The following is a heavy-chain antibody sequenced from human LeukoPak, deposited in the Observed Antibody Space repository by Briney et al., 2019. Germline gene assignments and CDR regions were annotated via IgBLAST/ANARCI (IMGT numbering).Heavy chain of an antibody. V-gene: IGHV3-7*03. J-gene: IGHJ4*02. CDR3: ASGLELDY. CDR1: GFTFSSYW. Sequence: TGGSLRLSCAASGFTFSSYWMRWARQAPGKGLEWVANIKQDGSEKNYVDSVKGRFTISRDNAKNSLYLQMNSLRAEDTAVYYCASGLELDYWRQGTLVTVSS. CDR2: IKQDGSEK. D-gene: IGHD5-24*01.